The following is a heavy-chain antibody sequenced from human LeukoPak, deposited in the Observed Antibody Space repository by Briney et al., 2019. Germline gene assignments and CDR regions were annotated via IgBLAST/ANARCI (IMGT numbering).Heavy chain of an antibody. V-gene: IGHV3-11*04. D-gene: IGHD2-2*01. Sequence: PGGSLRLSCAASGFTFSDYYMSWIRQAPGKGLEWVSYISSSGSTIYCADSVKGRFTISRDNAKDSLYLQMNSLRAEDTAVYHCARVGCSSTSCYEFDYWGQGTLVTVSS. CDR1: GFTFSDYY. CDR3: ARVGCSSTSCYEFDY. J-gene: IGHJ4*02. CDR2: ISSSGSTI.